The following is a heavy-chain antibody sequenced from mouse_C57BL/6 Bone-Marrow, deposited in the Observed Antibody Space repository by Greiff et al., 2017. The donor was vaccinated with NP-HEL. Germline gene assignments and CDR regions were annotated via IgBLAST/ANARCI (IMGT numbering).Heavy chain of an antibody. D-gene: IGHD2-2*01. CDR3: ARRTMVTTAFDY. J-gene: IGHJ2*01. V-gene: IGHV1-50*01. Sequence: QVQLQQPGAELVKPGASVKLSCKASGYTFTSYWMQWVKQRPGQGLEWIGEIDPSDSYTNYNQKFKGKATLTVDTSSSTAYMQLSSLTSEDSAVYYCARRTMVTTAFDYWGQGTTLTVSS. CDR1: GYTFTSYW. CDR2: IDPSDSYT.